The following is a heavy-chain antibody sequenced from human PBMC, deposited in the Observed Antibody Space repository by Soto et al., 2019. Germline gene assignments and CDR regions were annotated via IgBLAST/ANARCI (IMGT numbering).Heavy chain of an antibody. Sequence: EVQLVESGGGLVKPGGSLRLSCAASGINFNNARMTWVRQAPGKGLEWVGRIKSKTDGGTTDYAAPVKGRFTISRDDSKNTLFLRMNSLKTEDTAVYYCTTVTYYNDAFDIWGHGTMVTVSS. CDR3: TTVTYYNDAFDI. CDR2: IKSKTDGGTT. V-gene: IGHV3-15*01. D-gene: IGHD3-10*01. J-gene: IGHJ3*02. CDR1: GINFNNAR.